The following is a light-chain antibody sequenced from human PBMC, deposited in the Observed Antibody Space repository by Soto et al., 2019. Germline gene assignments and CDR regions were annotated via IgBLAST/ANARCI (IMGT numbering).Light chain of an antibody. Sequence: ENVLTHAPGTPVFFSREKNTPSRRGCQSVSSSYLAWYQQKPGQAPRLLIYGASSRAAGIPDRFSGSGSGTDFTLTISSLEPEDCAVYYCQQFGSSPLTFGGGTK. V-gene: IGKV3-20*01. J-gene: IGKJ4*01. CDR2: GAS. CDR3: QQFGSSPLT. CDR1: QSVSSSY.